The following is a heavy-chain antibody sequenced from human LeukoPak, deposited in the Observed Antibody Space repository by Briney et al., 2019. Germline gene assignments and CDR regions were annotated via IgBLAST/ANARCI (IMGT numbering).Heavy chain of an antibody. CDR2: MNPNSGNT. D-gene: IGHD3-3*01. CDR1: GYTFTSYD. Sequence: ASVKVSCKASGYTFTSYDINWVRQATGQGLEWMGWMNPNSGNTGYAQKFQGRVTMTRNTSISTGYMELSSLRSEDTAVYYCARAPYYDFWSGMLRFDPWGQGTLVTVSS. V-gene: IGHV1-8*01. CDR3: ARAPYYDFWSGMLRFDP. J-gene: IGHJ5*02.